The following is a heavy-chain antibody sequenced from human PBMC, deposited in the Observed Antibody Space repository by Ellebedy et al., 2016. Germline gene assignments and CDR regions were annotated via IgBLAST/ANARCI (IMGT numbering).Heavy chain of an antibody. V-gene: IGHV4-59*12. CDR2: IYYSGST. Sequence: SETLSLTXTVSGGSISSYYWSWIRQPPGEGLEWIGYIYYSGSTYYNPSLKSRVTISVDTSKNQFSLKLSSVTAADTAAYYCARRTHYYYGMDVWGQGTTVTVSS. D-gene: IGHD3/OR15-3a*01. CDR3: ARRTHYYYGMDV. J-gene: IGHJ6*02. CDR1: GGSISSYY.